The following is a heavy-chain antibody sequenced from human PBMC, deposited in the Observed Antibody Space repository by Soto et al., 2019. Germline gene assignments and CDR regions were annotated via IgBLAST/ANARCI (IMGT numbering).Heavy chain of an antibody. CDR3: ATGFDTAMLASDS. CDR2: ISTLSNYI. Sequence: EVQLVESGGGLVKPGGSLRLSCAASGLTFRRYTMNWVRQAPGKGLEWVSSISTLSNYIDYEGSVKGRFTISRDNAKNSVFLQMDSLGVEDSGMYYCATGFDTAMLASDSWGQGTLVTVSS. J-gene: IGHJ4*02. V-gene: IGHV3-21*02. CDR1: GLTFRRYT. D-gene: IGHD5-18*01.